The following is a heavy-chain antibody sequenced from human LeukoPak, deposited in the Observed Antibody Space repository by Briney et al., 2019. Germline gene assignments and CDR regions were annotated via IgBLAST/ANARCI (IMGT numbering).Heavy chain of an antibody. Sequence: SETLSLTCTVSGGSISSSSYYWSWIRQPAGKGLEWIGRIYTSGSTNYNPSLKSRVTISVDTSKNQFSLKLSSVTAADTAVYYCARDRSSSWYAWFDPWGQGTLVTVSS. V-gene: IGHV4-61*02. D-gene: IGHD6-13*01. CDR2: IYTSGST. CDR3: ARDRSSSWYAWFDP. CDR1: GGSISSSSYY. J-gene: IGHJ5*02.